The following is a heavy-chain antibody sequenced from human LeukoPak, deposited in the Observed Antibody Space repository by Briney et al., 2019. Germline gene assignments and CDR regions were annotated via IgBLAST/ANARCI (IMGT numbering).Heavy chain of an antibody. CDR1: GFTFSSYW. J-gene: IGHJ4*02. CDR3: ARPDYDYQYFDY. D-gene: IGHD3-3*01. CDR2: IKHDGSEK. V-gene: IGHV3-7*01. Sequence: GGPLRLSCAASGFTFSSYWMSWVRQAPGKGLEWVANIKHDGSEKYYVDSVKGRFTISRDNAKNSLYLQMNSLRAEDTAVYYCARPDYDYQYFDYWGQGTLVTVSS.